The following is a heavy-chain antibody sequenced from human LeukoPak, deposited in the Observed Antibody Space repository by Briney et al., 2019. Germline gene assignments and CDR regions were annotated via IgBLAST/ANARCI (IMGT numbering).Heavy chain of an antibody. V-gene: IGHV1-8*01. D-gene: IGHD3-10*01. J-gene: IGHJ4*02. Sequence: ASVKVSCKASGYTFTSYDINWVRQATGQGLEWMGWVNPNSGNTGYAQKFQGRVTMTRNTSISTAYMELSSLRSEDTAVYYCARCITMVRGVMRFCPLGYWGQGTLVTVSS. CDR3: ARCITMVRGVMRFCPLGY. CDR2: VNPNSGNT. CDR1: GYTFTSYD.